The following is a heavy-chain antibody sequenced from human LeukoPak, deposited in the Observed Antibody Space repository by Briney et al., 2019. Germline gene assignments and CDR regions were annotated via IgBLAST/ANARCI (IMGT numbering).Heavy chain of an antibody. CDR3: ARDIAGYGSSYFDY. CDR2: IYYSGST. V-gene: IGHV4-59*12. CDR1: GGSISSYY. Sequence: SSETLSLTCTVSGGSISSYYWSWIRQPPGKGLEWIGYIYYSGSTYYNPSLKSRVTISVDTSKNQFSLKLSSVTAADTAVYYCARDIAGYGSSYFDYWGQGTLVTVSS. J-gene: IGHJ4*02. D-gene: IGHD3-10*01.